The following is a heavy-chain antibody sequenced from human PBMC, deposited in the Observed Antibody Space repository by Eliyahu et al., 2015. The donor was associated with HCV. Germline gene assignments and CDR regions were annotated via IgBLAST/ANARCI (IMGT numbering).Heavy chain of an antibody. J-gene: IGHJ6*02. Sequence: DVQLVESGGGLVQPGGSLXXSCLASGFSLSPYWMGWVRQAPGKGLEWVANIKQDGSAKYYVDSVKGRFIIFRDNVKNSLHLQMDGLSADDTAVYYCARRGITVADATGWGWGMDVWGQGTSVTVSS. CDR3: ARRGITVADATGWGWGMDV. D-gene: IGHD6-19*01. CDR2: IKQDGSAK. V-gene: IGHV3-7*03. CDR1: GFSLSPYW.